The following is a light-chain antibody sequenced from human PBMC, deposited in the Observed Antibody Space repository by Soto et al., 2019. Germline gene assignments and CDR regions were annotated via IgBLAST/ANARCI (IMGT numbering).Light chain of an antibody. V-gene: IGKV2-28*01. CDR3: MQSLQTPFT. CDR1: QSLLYSNGYNY. J-gene: IGKJ3*01. CDR2: LGS. Sequence: DVVMTQSPLSLPVTPGEPASISCRSSQSLLYSNGYNYLDWYVQKPGQSPQLLIYLGSYRASGVPDRLSGSGSGTDFPLEISRVEAEDVGVYYCMQSLQTPFTFGPGTKVDIK.